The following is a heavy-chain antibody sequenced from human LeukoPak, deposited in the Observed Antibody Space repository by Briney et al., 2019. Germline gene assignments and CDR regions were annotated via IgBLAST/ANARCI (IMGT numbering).Heavy chain of an antibody. CDR2: IYDRGST. Sequence: SETLSLTCTVSGGSISSYDWSWIRQPPGKGLEWIGNIYDRGSTKYNPSLKSRVTISVDTSKNQFSLRLSSVTAAGTAVYYCARGRTFDNWGQGTLVTVSS. CDR1: GGSISSYD. J-gene: IGHJ4*02. V-gene: IGHV4-59*01. CDR3: ARGRTFDN.